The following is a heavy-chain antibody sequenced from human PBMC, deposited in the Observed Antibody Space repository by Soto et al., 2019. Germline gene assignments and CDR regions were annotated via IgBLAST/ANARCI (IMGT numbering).Heavy chain of an antibody. CDR1: GFTFSSYS. V-gene: IGHV3-21*01. CDR2: ISSSSSYI. J-gene: IGHJ4*02. CDR3: ARVERAYCGGDCYDY. D-gene: IGHD2-21*01. Sequence: EVQLVESGGGLVKPGGSLRLSCAASGFTFSSYSMNWVRQAPGKGLEWLSSISSSSSYIYYADSVKGRFTISRDNAKNSLYLQMNSLRAEDTAVYYCARVERAYCGGDCYDYWGQGTLVTVSS.